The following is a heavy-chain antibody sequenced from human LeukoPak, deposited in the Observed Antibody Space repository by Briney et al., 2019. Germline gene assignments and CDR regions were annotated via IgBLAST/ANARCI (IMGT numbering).Heavy chain of an antibody. Sequence: SQTLSLTCAISGDTVSGNSGAWIWIRQSPSRGLEWLGRTYYMSKWFHEYAVSVKGRIIISPDTANNQFSLYLSSVTADDTGVYYCARALERYYFDFWGQGTLVTVSS. CDR1: GDTVSGNSGA. J-gene: IGHJ4*02. CDR3: ARALERYYFDF. V-gene: IGHV6-1*01. CDR2: TYYMSKWFH. D-gene: IGHD1-1*01.